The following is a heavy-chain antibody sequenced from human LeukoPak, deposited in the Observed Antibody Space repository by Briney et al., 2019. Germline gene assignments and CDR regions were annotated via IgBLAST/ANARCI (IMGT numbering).Heavy chain of an antibody. D-gene: IGHD5-12*01. CDR3: ARDPVDSGYEIY. Sequence: PSQTLSLTCTVSGGSISSGDYYWSWIRQPPGKGLEWIGYIYYSGSTYYNPSLKSRVTISVDTSKNQFSLKLSSVTAADTAVYCCARDPVDSGYEIYWGQGTLVTVSS. CDR2: IYYSGST. CDR1: GGSISSGDYY. V-gene: IGHV4-30-4*01. J-gene: IGHJ4*02.